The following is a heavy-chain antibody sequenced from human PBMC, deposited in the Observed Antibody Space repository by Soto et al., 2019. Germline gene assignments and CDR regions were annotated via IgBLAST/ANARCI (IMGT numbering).Heavy chain of an antibody. CDR3: ARDAPPTDY. Sequence: GGSLRLSWDASGFTSGFTFGIYGMSWVHQAPGKGLEWVSSITGSGTYRNYADSVKGRFTISRDNAKNSLYLQMNSLRDEDTAVYYCARDAPPTDYWGQGTLVIVSS. J-gene: IGHJ4*02. CDR2: ITGSGTYR. V-gene: IGHV3-21*01. CDR1: GFTFGIYG.